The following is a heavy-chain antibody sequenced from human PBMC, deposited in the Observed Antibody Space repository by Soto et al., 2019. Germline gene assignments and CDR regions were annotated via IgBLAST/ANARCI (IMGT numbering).Heavy chain of an antibody. D-gene: IGHD3-22*01. V-gene: IGHV4-31*03. Sequence: QVQLQESGPGLVKPSQTLSLTCTVSGGSISSGGYYWSWIRQHPGKGLEWIGYSYYSGSTYYNPSLKSRVIISLARSKNQFSLRPSSVTAADTAVYCCASRDSSGYYRLDYFDYWGQGTRVTVSS. J-gene: IGHJ4*02. CDR2: SYYSGST. CDR3: ASRDSSGYYRLDYFDY. CDR1: GGSISSGGYY.